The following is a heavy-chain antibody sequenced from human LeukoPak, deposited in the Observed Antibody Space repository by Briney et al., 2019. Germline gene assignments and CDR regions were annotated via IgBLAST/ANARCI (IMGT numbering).Heavy chain of an antibody. D-gene: IGHD2-2*03. CDR1: GYTFTSYG. CDR2: ISAHNGNT. CDR3: ARDSGYCSSTSCYAPIYYYYYGMDV. V-gene: IGHV1-18*01. Sequence: ASVKVSCKASGYTFTSYGISWLRQAPGQGLEWMGWISAHNGNTNYAQKLQGRVTMTTDTSTSTAYMELRSLRSDDTAVYYCARDSGYCSSTSCYAPIYYYYYGMDVWGQGTTVTVSS. J-gene: IGHJ6*02.